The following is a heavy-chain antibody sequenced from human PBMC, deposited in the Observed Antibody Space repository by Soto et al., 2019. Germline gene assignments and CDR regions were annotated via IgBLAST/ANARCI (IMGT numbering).Heavy chain of an antibody. CDR3: ERGRTAHKQRWLDT. Sequence: ASVKVSCKASGYTFTSYGISWVRQAPGQGLEWMGWISAYNGNTNYAQKLQGRVTMTTDTSTSTAYMELRSLRSDDTDVYYCERGRTAHKQRWLDTWGQGTLVTVSS. J-gene: IGHJ5*02. CDR1: GYTFTSYG. CDR2: ISAYNGNT. V-gene: IGHV1-18*01. D-gene: IGHD6-25*01.